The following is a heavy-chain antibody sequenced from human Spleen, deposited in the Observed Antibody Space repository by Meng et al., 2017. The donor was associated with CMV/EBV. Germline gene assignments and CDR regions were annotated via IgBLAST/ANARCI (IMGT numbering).Heavy chain of an antibody. Sequence: FSSYAMHWVRQAPCKGLEWVAVISYDGSNKYYADSVKGRFTISRDNSKNTLYLQMNSLRAEDTAVYYCARDLFLAYCGGDCYSDYFDYWGQGTLVTVSS. CDR1: FSSYA. J-gene: IGHJ4*02. CDR3: ARDLFLAYCGGDCYSDYFDY. V-gene: IGHV3-30-3*01. D-gene: IGHD2-21*02. CDR2: ISYDGSNK.